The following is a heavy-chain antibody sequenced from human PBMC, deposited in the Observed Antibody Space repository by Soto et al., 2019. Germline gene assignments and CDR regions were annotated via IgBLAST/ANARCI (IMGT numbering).Heavy chain of an antibody. D-gene: IGHD3-10*01. CDR1: GGSISSGDYY. CDR3: ARGYYYGSGSYRPTVYYYYGMDV. J-gene: IGHJ6*02. Sequence: TLSLTCTVSGGSISSGDYYWSWIRQPPGKGLEWIGYIYYSGSTYYNPSLKSRVTISVDTSKNQFSLKLSSVTAADTAVYYCARGYYYGSGSYRPTVYYYYGMDVWGQGTTVTVSS. CDR2: IYYSGST. V-gene: IGHV4-30-4*01.